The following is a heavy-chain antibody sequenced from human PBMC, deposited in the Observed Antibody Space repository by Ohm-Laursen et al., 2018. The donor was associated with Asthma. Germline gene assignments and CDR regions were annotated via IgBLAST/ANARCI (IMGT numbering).Heavy chain of an antibody. J-gene: IGHJ1*01. Sequence: GSLRLSCAASGFTFSSYGIHWVRQVPGKGLEWVASISTASTFIYYADSMRGRFTTSRDNAKNSVYLQMNSLRAEDTALYYCARIGPERELPGREYSLHHWGQGTQVTVSS. CDR2: ISTASTFI. D-gene: IGHD1-26*01. V-gene: IGHV3-21*01. CDR1: GFTFSSYG. CDR3: ARIGPERELPGREYSLHH.